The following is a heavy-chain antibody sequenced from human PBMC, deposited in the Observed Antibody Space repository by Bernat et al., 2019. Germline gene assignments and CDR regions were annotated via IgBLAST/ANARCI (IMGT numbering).Heavy chain of an antibody. V-gene: IGHV3-33*01. CDR3: ARLGSSWSFDY. CDR2: IWYDGNNK. CDR1: GFTFNNYG. J-gene: IGHJ4*02. D-gene: IGHD6-13*01. Sequence: QVQLVESGGGVVQPWRSLRLSCAASGFTFNNYGMHWVRQVPGKGLEWVAVIWYDGNNKYYADSVKGRFTISRDNSKNTLYLQMNSLGAEDTAVYYCARLGSSWSFDYWGQGTLVTVSS.